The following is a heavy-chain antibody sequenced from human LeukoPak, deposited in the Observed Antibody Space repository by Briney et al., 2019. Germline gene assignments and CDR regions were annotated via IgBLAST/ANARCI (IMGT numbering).Heavy chain of an antibody. Sequence: GGSLRLSCAASGFTFSSYGMSWVRQAPGKGLEGVAAISGSGERTYYADAVKGRFTSSRDNSKNTLYLQMNSLRAEDTAVYYCAKGGRVGGGITMIRGVRNFYYYMDVWGKGTTVIISS. J-gene: IGHJ6*03. V-gene: IGHV3-23*01. CDR2: ISGSGERT. D-gene: IGHD3-10*01. CDR3: AKGGRVGGGITMIRGVRNFYYYMDV. CDR1: GFTFSSYG.